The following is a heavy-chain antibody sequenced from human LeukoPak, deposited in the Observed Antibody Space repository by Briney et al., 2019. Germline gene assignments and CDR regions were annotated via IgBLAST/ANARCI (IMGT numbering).Heavy chain of an antibody. D-gene: IGHD3-10*01. CDR3: ARGVPGLWFGELSNLFDY. CDR2: ISSSGSTI. CDR1: GITFSSYE. Sequence: GGSLRLSCAASGITFSSYEMNWVRQAPGKGLEWVSYISSSGSTIYYADSVKGRFTISRDNAKNSLYLQMNSLRAEDTAVYYCARGVPGLWFGELSNLFDYWGQGTLVTVSS. J-gene: IGHJ4*02. V-gene: IGHV3-48*03.